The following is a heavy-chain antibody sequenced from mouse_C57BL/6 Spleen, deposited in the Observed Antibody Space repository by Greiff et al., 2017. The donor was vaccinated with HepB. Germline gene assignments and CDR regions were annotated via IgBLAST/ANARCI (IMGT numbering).Heavy chain of an antibody. CDR3: ARDYYGSSYEWFAY. CDR2: ISYDGSN. D-gene: IGHD1-1*01. J-gene: IGHJ3*01. Sequence: EVKLEESGPGLVKPSQSLSLTCSVTGYSITSGYYWNWIRQFPGNKLEWMGYISYDGSNNYNPSLKNRISITRDTSKNQFFLKLNSVTTEDTATYYCARDYYGSSYEWFAYWGQGTLVTVSA. CDR1: GYSITSGYY. V-gene: IGHV3-6*01.